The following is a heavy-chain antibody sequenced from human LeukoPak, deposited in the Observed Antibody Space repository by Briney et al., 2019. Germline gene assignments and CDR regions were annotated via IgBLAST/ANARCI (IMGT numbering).Heavy chain of an antibody. CDR1: GFTVSSNY. J-gene: IGHJ6*03. Sequence: GGSLRLSCAASGFTVSSNYMSWVRQAPGKGLEWVSVIYSGGSTYYAVSVKGRFTISRDNSKNTLYLQTNSLRAEDTAVYYCARVEYSYGFSYYYYMDVWGKGTTVTISS. CDR2: IYSGGST. D-gene: IGHD5-18*01. CDR3: ARVEYSYGFSYYYYMDV. V-gene: IGHV3-53*01.